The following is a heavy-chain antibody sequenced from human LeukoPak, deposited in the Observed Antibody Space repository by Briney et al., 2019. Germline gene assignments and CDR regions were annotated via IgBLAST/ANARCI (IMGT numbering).Heavy chain of an antibody. CDR2: IYTSGST. J-gene: IGHJ4*02. Sequence: SETLSLTCTVSGGSISSYYWSWIRQPAGKGLEWIGRIYTSGSTNYNPSLKSRVTMSVDTSKNRFSLKLSSVTAADTAVYYCARDGGDGYNYAFDYWGQGTLVTVSS. CDR1: GGSISSYY. CDR3: ARDGGDGYNYAFDY. D-gene: IGHD5-24*01. V-gene: IGHV4-4*07.